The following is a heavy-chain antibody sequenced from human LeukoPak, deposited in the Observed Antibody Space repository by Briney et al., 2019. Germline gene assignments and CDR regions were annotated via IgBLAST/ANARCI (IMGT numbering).Heavy chain of an antibody. Sequence: GRSLSLSCAASGFTFSSYAMHWVRQAPGKGLEWVAVISYDGSNKYYADSVKGRFTISRDNSKNTLYLQMNSLRAEDTAVYYCARDRPYYYDSSGYYFSYWGQGTLVTVSS. CDR1: GFTFSSYA. CDR3: ARDRPYYYDSSGYYFSY. J-gene: IGHJ4*02. D-gene: IGHD3-22*01. CDR2: ISYDGSNK. V-gene: IGHV3-30-3*01.